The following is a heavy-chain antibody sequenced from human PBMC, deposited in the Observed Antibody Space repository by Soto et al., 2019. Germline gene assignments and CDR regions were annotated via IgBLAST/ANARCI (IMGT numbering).Heavy chain of an antibody. Sequence: LRLSCAASGFTVSSNYMSWVRQAPGKGLEWVSVIYSGGSTYYADSVKGRFTISRDNSKNTLYLQMNSLRAEDTAVYYCASTYSSSRGHYYYGMDVWGQGTKVTVSS. J-gene: IGHJ6*02. D-gene: IGHD6-13*01. CDR2: IYSGGST. CDR3: ASTYSSSRGHYYYGMDV. CDR1: GFTVSSNY. V-gene: IGHV3-53*01.